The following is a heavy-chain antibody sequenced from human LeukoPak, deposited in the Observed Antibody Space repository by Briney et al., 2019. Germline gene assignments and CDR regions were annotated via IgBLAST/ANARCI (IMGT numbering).Heavy chain of an antibody. CDR2: IYPGDSDT. D-gene: IGHD3-9*01. CDR1: GYSFTSYW. Sequence: PGESLKISCKGSGYSFTSYWIGWVRQMPGKGLEWMGIIYPGDSDTRYSPSFQGQVTISADKSISTAYLQWSSLKASDTAMYYCARLPVSYYDILTGIGWFDPWGQGTLVTVSS. CDR3: ARLPVSYYDILTGIGWFDP. V-gene: IGHV5-51*01. J-gene: IGHJ5*02.